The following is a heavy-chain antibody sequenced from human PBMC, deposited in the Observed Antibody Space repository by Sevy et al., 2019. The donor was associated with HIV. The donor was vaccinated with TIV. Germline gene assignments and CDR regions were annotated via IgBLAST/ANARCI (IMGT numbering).Heavy chain of an antibody. V-gene: IGHV3-33*03. Sequence: GGSLRLSCAAAGFTFSSYAMHWVRRAPGKGLEWVAIIWSDGAYQYHGDSVKGRFTISRDNAKNSLFLQLNSLRADDTAIYYCAKSYFGSGTSYGMDLWGRGTTVTVSS. CDR2: IWSDGAYQ. CDR3: AKSYFGSGTSYGMDL. J-gene: IGHJ6*02. D-gene: IGHD3-10*01. CDR1: GFTFSSYA.